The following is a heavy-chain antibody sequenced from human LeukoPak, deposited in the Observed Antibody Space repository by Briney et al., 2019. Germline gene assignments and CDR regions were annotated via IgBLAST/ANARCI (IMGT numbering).Heavy chain of an antibody. J-gene: IGHJ4*02. CDR2: TIRVSGTT. CDR3: ARDNYYDSSGYYDYFGY. V-gene: IGHV1-69*13. Sequence: SVKVSCKVSGGTFNNFALSWVRQAPGQGLEWVGGTIRVSGTTKYAQNLQGRVTITADESTSTAYMELSSLRSEDTAVYYCARDNYYDSSGYYDYFGYWGQGTLVTVSS. D-gene: IGHD3-22*01. CDR1: GGTFNNFA.